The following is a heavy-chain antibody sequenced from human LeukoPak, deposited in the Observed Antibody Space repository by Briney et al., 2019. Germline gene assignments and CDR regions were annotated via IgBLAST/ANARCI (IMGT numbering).Heavy chain of an antibody. D-gene: IGHD3-22*01. J-gene: IGHJ4*02. Sequence: ASVKVSCKASDYTFISYGINWVRQAPGQGLEWMGRINTYNGITNYAQNLQGRVTMTTDTSTSTAYMELRSLRSDDTALYYCAREKSDRGGYYYYFDYWGQGTLVTVSS. CDR1: DYTFISYG. CDR3: AREKSDRGGYYYYFDY. V-gene: IGHV1-18*01. CDR2: INTYNGIT.